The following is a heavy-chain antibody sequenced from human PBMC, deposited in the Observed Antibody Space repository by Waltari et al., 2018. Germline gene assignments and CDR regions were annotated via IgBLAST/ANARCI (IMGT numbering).Heavy chain of an antibody. Sequence: QVQLVQSGAEVKKPGASVKVSCKASGYTFTGYYMHWVRQAPGQGLEWMGRINPNSGGTNYAQKFQGRVTMTRDTSISTAYMELSRLRSDDTAVYYCAILYDFWSGSNYYYYYGMDVWGQGTTVTVSS. CDR1: GYTFTGYY. V-gene: IGHV1-2*06. CDR3: AILYDFWSGSNYYYYYGMDV. D-gene: IGHD3-3*01. CDR2: INPNSGGT. J-gene: IGHJ6*02.